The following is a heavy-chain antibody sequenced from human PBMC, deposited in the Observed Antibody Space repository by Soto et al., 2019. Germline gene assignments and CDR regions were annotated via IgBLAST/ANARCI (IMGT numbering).Heavy chain of an antibody. D-gene: IGHD7-27*01. V-gene: IGHV4-4*02. J-gene: IGHJ4*02. CDR2: VFHTGNT. CDR1: GDSIRSSVW. CDR3: ARKAWVRFDY. Sequence: XETLSLTFAVSGDSIRSSVWWTWVRQPPGKGLEWIGEVFHTGNTNYNPSLKSRVTMSVDKSTNEFSLKVTSVTAADTAIYYCARKAWVRFDYWGQGALVTVSS.